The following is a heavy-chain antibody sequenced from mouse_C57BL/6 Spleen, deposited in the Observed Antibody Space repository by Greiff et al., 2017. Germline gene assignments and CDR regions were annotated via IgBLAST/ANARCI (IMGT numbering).Heavy chain of an antibody. J-gene: IGHJ2*01. CDR3: ARTSIYYDYDGGNFDY. D-gene: IGHD2-4*01. CDR1: GFSLSTFGMG. V-gene: IGHV8-8*01. Sequence: QVTLKVSGPGILQPSQTLSLTCSFSGFSLSTFGMGVGWIRQPSGKGLEWLAHIWWDDDKYYNPALKSRLTISKDTSKNQVFLKIANVDTADTATYYCARTSIYYDYDGGNFDYWGQGTTLTVSS. CDR2: IWWDDDK.